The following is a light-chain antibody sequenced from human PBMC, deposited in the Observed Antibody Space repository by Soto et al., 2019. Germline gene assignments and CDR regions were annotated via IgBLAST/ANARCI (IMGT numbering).Light chain of an antibody. CDR2: AAS. J-gene: IGKJ1*01. V-gene: IGKV1D-8*01. CDR3: QQSYSSPPT. Sequence: VLCMTQSPSLLSASTGDRVSISCLMSQGISSYLAWYQQKPGKAPELLIYAASTLQSGVPSRLSGSGSGTDFTHTISCLQSEDFATYYCQQSYSSPPTFGQGTKVDI. CDR1: QGISSY.